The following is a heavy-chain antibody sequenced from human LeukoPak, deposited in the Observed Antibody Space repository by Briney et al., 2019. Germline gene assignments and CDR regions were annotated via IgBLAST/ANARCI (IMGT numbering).Heavy chain of an antibody. CDR3: ARGKYYFDY. Sequence: SETLSLTCNVSGGSISSYYWSWIRQPPGKGLEWMGYIYYSGSTNYNPSLKSRLTTSLDTSKNQFSLKLSSVTAADTAVYYCARGKYYFDYWGQGTLVTVS. V-gene: IGHV4-59*01. CDR1: GGSISSYY. CDR2: IYYSGST. J-gene: IGHJ4*02.